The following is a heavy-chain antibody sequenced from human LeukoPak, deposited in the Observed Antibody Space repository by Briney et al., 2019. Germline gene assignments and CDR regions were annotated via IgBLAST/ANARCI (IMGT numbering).Heavy chain of an antibody. D-gene: IGHD2-15*01. CDR3: ARGRYCSGGSCSEYYFGY. CDR2: IYYSGST. Sequence: TSETLSLTCSVSGDSISTSSYYWGWIRQPPGKGLEWIGTIYYSGSTYYNPSLTSRVTISVDKSKNQFSLKLSSVTAADTAVYYCARGRYCSGGSCSEYYFGYWGQGTLVTVSS. CDR1: GDSISTSSYY. V-gene: IGHV4-39*07. J-gene: IGHJ4*02.